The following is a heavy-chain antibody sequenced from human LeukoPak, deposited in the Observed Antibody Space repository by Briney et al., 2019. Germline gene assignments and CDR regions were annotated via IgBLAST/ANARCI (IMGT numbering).Heavy chain of an antibody. CDR2: INHSGST. Sequence: SETLSLTCAVYGGSFSGYYWSWIRQPPGKGLEWIGEINHSGSTNYNPSLKGRVTISVDTSKNQFSLKLSSVTAADTAVYYCARARGYSYGRIDYWGQGTLVTVPS. CDR3: ARARGYSYGRIDY. CDR1: GGSFSGYY. D-gene: IGHD5-18*01. V-gene: IGHV4-34*01. J-gene: IGHJ4*02.